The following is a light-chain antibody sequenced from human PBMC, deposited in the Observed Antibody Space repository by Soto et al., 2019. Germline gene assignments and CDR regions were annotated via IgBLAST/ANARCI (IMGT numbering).Light chain of an antibody. CDR2: GAS. CDR1: QSVSSN. V-gene: IGKV3-15*01. CDR3: QQYNNWPPWT. J-gene: IGKJ1*01. Sequence: ERVMTQSPATLSVSPGERATLCCRASQSVSSNLAWYQQKPGQAPRLLIYGASTRATGIPARFSGSGSGTEFTLTISSLQSEDFAVYYCQQYNNWPPWTFGQGTKVEIK.